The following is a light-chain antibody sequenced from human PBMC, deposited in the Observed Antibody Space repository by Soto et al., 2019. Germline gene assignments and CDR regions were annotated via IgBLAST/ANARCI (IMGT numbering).Light chain of an antibody. Sequence: EIVLTQSQCTLSLSPGERAALSCRASQSIPSNYLAWYQQKPGQAPRLLIYGASSRATGIPDRFSGSGSGTDFTLTISRVEPDDFAVYYCQQYGTSPLYTFGQGTKLE. CDR2: GAS. CDR3: QQYGTSPLYT. J-gene: IGKJ2*01. V-gene: IGKV3-20*01. CDR1: QSIPSNY.